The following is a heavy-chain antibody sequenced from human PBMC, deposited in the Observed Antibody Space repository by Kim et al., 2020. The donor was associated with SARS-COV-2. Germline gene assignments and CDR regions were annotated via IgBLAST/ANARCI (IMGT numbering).Heavy chain of an antibody. Sequence: GGSLRLSCAASGFTFSSYAMHWVRQAPGKGLEWVAVISYDGSNKYYADSVKGRFTISRDNSKNSLYLQMNSLRAEDTAVYYCARGQFEPDAFDIWGQGTMATVTS. CDR1: GFTFSSYA. D-gene: IGHD3-16*01. J-gene: IGHJ3*02. CDR3: ARGQFEPDAFDI. CDR2: ISYDGSNK. V-gene: IGHV3-30-3*01.